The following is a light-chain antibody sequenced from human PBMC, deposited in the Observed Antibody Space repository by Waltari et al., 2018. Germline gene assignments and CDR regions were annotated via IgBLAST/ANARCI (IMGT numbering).Light chain of an antibody. CDR1: QSVRNY. V-gene: IGKV3-11*01. J-gene: IGKJ3*01. CDR3: QYRGHWPPDAS. Sequence: EIVLTQSPATLSLSPGESATLSCRASQSVRNYLAWYQQKPGQAPRLLIYAASNRATGSPARFSGSGSGTDFTLTISSLAPEDFAVYYCQYRGHWPPDASFGPGTKVDIK. CDR2: AAS.